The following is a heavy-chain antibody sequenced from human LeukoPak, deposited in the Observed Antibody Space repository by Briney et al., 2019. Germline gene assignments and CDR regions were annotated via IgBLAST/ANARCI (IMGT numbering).Heavy chain of an antibody. CDR2: ISGSGVNT. D-gene: IGHD3-10*01. V-gene: IGHV3-23*01. CDR3: AKDYYGSGKSGFDY. Sequence: GGSLRLSCAASGFTFSSFAMSWVRQAPGKGLEWVSGISGSGVNTYYAGSVKGRFTISRDNSKNTLYLQVNSLRAEDTAVYYCAKDYYGSGKSGFDYWGQGTLVTVSS. CDR1: GFTFSSFA. J-gene: IGHJ4*02.